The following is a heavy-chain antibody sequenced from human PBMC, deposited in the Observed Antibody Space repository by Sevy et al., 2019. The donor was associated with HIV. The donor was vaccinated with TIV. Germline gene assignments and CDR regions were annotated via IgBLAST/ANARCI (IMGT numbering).Heavy chain of an antibody. J-gene: IGHJ6*03. CDR2: IYHSGTT. CDR1: GFSISNNFY. V-gene: IGHV4-38-2*01. Sequence: SETLSLTCDVSGFSISNNFYWGWIRQPPGKGLEWIGSIYHSGTTYYSPSLNSRVTISVDMPNNQFALRLTSVTAADTAVYYCARARGPETNYFCMDVWGKGTTVTVSS. CDR3: ARARGPETNYFCMDV. D-gene: IGHD3-3*01.